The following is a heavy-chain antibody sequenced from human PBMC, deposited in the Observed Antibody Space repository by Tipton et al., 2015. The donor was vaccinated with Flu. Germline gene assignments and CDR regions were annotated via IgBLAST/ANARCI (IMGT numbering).Heavy chain of an antibody. J-gene: IGHJ4*02. Sequence: TLSLTCAVYGGSFSGYYWSWIRQPPGKGLEWIGEINHSGSTSYNPSLKSRVTISVDTSKNQFSLRLSSVTAADTAVYYCARHTGDSVRGVIDYWGQGTLVTVSS. CDR2: INHSGST. V-gene: IGHV4-34*01. D-gene: IGHD3-10*02. CDR3: ARHTGDSVRGVIDY. CDR1: GGSFSGYY.